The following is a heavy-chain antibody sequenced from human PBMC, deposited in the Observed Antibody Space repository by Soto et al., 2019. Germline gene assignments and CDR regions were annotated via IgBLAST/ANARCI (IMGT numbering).Heavy chain of an antibody. Sequence: GGSLRLSCAASGFTFDDYAMHWVRQAPGKGLEWVSGISWNSGSIGYADSVKGRFTISRDNAKNSLYLQMNSLRAEDTALYYCANLYDFWSGSNYYMDVWGKGTTVTVSS. V-gene: IGHV3-9*01. J-gene: IGHJ6*03. D-gene: IGHD3-3*01. CDR2: ISWNSGSI. CDR1: GFTFDDYA. CDR3: ANLYDFWSGSNYYMDV.